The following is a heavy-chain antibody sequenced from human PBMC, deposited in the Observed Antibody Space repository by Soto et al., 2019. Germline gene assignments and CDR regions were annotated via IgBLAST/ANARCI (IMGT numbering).Heavy chain of an antibody. V-gene: IGHV1-69*01. CDR2: IIPIFGAA. D-gene: IGHD3-22*01. J-gene: IGHJ4*02. CDR3: ARAVMVKRGSYFDY. CDR1: GGPFSSYA. Sequence: QVQLVQSGAEVEKPGSSVKVSCKASGGPFSSYAISWVRQAPGQGPEWMGGIIPIFGAANDAQKFQGRVTITADESTSTGYMELSSLRIEDTAVYYCARAVMVKRGSYFDYWGQGTLVTVSS.